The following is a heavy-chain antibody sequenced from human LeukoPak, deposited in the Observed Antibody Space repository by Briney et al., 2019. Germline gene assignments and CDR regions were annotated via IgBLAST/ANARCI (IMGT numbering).Heavy chain of an antibody. CDR2: IYYSGST. CDR3: ARWVQVARCYYMDV. D-gene: IGHD2-8*02. J-gene: IGHJ6*03. Sequence: PSETLSLTCTVSGGSISSYYWSWIRQPPGKGLEWIGYIYYSGSTNYNPSLKSRVTISVDTSKNQFSLKLSSVTAADTAVYYCARWVQVARCYYMDVWGKGTTVTVSS. V-gene: IGHV4-59*01. CDR1: GGSISSYY.